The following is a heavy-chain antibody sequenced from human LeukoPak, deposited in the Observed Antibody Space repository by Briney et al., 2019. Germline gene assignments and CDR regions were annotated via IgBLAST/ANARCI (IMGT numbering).Heavy chain of an antibody. D-gene: IGHD1-14*01. V-gene: IGHV3-23*01. CDR3: AKGRTPVYYFDY. CDR1: GXTFSSYA. J-gene: IGHJ4*02. Sequence: GGSLRLSCAASGXTFSSYAVSWVRQASGKGLEWVSVISGRVGSTHYADSVKGRFTISRDNSKNTLYLQMNSLRAEDTAVYYCAKGRTPVYYFDYWGQGTLVTVSS. CDR2: ISGRVGST.